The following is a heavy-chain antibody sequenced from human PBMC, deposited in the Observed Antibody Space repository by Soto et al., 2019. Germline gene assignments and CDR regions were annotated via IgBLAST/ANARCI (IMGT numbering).Heavy chain of an antibody. Sequence: GGSLRLPCAASGFTFSSYAMSWVRQAPGKGLEWVSAISGSGGSTYYADSVKGRFTISRDKSISTAYLQWCSLKASDTAMYYCASLHMVRGHYDYWGQGTLVTVSS. CDR1: GFTFSSYA. V-gene: IGHV3-23*01. CDR3: ASLHMVRGHYDY. CDR2: ISGSGGST. J-gene: IGHJ4*02. D-gene: IGHD3-10*01.